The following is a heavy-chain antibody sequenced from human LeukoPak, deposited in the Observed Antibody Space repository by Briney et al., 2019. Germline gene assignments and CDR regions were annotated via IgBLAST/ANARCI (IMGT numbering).Heavy chain of an antibody. CDR3: ATGSNWSQAGDAFDI. J-gene: IGHJ3*02. V-gene: IGHV4-61*02. Sequence: PSETLPLTCTVSGGSISSGSYYWSWIRQPAGKGLEWIGRIYTSGSTNYNPSLKSRVTISVDTSKNQFSLKLSSVTAADTAVYYCATGSNWSQAGDAFDIWGQGTMVTVSS. CDR2: IYTSGST. CDR1: GGSISSGSYY. D-gene: IGHD2-8*01.